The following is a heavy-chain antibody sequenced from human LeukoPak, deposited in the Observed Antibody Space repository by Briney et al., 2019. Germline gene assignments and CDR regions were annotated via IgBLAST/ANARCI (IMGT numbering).Heavy chain of an antibody. V-gene: IGHV3-21*01. Sequence: GGSLRLSCAASGFTFSSYSMNWVRQAPGKGLEWVSSISSSSSYLYYADSVKGRFTISRDNAKNSLYLQMNSLRAEDTAVYYCARDLEATIPYYYDSSGYTYDYWGQGTLVTVSS. CDR3: ARDLEATIPYYYDSSGYTYDY. D-gene: IGHD3-22*01. CDR2: ISSSSSYL. CDR1: GFTFSSYS. J-gene: IGHJ4*02.